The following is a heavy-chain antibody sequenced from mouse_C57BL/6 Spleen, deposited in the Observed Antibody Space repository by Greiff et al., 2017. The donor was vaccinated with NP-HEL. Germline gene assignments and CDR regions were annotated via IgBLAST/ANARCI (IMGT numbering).Heavy chain of an antibody. CDR1: GYTFTDYY. CDR2: INPNNGGT. Sequence: VQLQQSGPELVKPGASVKISCKASGYTFTDYYMNWVKQSHGKSLEWIGDINPNNGGTSYNQKFKGKATLTVDKSSSTAYMELRSLTSEDSAVYYCARSLRPGYAMDYWGQGTSVTVSS. J-gene: IGHJ4*01. D-gene: IGHD2-12*01. V-gene: IGHV1-26*01. CDR3: ARSLRPGYAMDY.